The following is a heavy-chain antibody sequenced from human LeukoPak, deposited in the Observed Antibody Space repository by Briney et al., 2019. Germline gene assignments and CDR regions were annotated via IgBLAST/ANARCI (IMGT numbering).Heavy chain of an antibody. CDR2: ISSSGSTI. D-gene: IGHD4-23*01. J-gene: IGHJ4*02. Sequence: PGGSLRLSCAASGFTFSDYYMSWIRQAPGKGLEWVSYISSSGSTIYYADSVKGRFTISRDNAKNSLYLQMNSLRAEDTAVYYYARENDYGGNLVDYWGQGTLVTVSS. CDR1: GFTFSDYY. CDR3: ARENDYGGNLVDY. V-gene: IGHV3-11*01.